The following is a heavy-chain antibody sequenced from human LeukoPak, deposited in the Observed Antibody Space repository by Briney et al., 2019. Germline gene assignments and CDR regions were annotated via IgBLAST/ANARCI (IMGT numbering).Heavy chain of an antibody. CDR1: GGSFSGYY. J-gene: IGHJ3*02. Sequence: SETLSLTCAVYGGSFSGYYWSWIRQPPGKGLEWIGEINHSGSTNYNPSLKSRVTISVDTSKNQFSLKLTSVTAADTAVYYCAKPNGYGLVDIWGQGTMVTVSS. CDR3: AKPNGYGLVDI. CDR2: INHSGST. D-gene: IGHD3-10*01. V-gene: IGHV4-34*01.